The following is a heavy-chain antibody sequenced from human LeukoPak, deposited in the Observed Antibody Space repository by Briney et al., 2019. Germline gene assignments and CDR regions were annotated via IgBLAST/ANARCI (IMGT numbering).Heavy chain of an antibody. CDR3: ARRYCSSTTCTLDY. CDR2: ISGSGGAI. Sequence: GGSLRLSCAAPGFTFSTYEMNWVRQAPGKGLEWVSHISGSGGAIYYADSVKGRFTISRDNAKNSLYLQMNSLRAEDTAVYYCARRYCSSTTCTLDYWGQGTLVTVSS. V-gene: IGHV3-48*03. J-gene: IGHJ4*02. CDR1: GFTFSTYE. D-gene: IGHD2-2*01.